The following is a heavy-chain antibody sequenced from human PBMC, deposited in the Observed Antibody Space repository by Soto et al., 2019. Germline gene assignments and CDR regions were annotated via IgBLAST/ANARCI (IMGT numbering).Heavy chain of an antibody. D-gene: IGHD3-22*01. CDR2: LYYGRSA. CDR1: GDSISSYY. Sequence: QVQLQESGPGLVKPSETLSLTCAVSGDSISSYYCMWIRQPPGKGLESIGYLYYGRSANYNPSLRSRVTLSVDTSTNQCSLTMSSMTAADTAVYYCALRSMAVVPEYWGQGTLVTVSS. V-gene: IGHV4-59*01. J-gene: IGHJ4*02. CDR3: ALRSMAVVPEY.